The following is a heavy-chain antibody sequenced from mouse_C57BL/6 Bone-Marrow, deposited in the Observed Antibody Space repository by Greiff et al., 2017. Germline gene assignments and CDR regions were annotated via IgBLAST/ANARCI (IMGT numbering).Heavy chain of an antibody. Sequence: VQLQQSGPELVKPGASVKIPCKASGYTFTDYNMDWVKQSHGKSLEWIGDINPNNGGTIYNHKFKGKATLTVDKSSSTAYMELSSLTSEDTAVYYCAIGLYYSNYRAMDYWGQGTSVTVSS. CDR3: AIGLYYSNYRAMDY. CDR1: GYTFTDYN. J-gene: IGHJ4*01. CDR2: INPNNGGT. V-gene: IGHV1-18*01. D-gene: IGHD2-5*01.